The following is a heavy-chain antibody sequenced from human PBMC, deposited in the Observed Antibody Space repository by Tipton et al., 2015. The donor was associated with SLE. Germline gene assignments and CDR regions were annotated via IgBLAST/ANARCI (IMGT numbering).Heavy chain of an antibody. J-gene: IGHJ6*03. CDR3: ARGDDSYETWGYYQYYMDV. V-gene: IGHV4-39*07. CDR2: IFYSGST. Sequence: TLSLTCTVSGDSIRSSSYYWGWIRQPPGKGLEWIGSIFYSGSTYYNPSLQNRATFSVDTSRNQFSLQLNSVTAADTAVYYCARGDDSYETWGYYQYYMDVWGKVTTVTVSS. D-gene: IGHD5-18*01. CDR1: GDSIRSSSYY.